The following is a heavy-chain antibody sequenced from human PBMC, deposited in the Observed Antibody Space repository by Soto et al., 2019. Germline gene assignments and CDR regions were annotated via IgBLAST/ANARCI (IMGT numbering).Heavy chain of an antibody. CDR1: GHTFNVYY. D-gene: IGHD6-19*01. Sequence: QVQLVQSGADVKRPGASVTVSCKTSGHTFNVYYIYWVRQAPGQDLEWMGYINPNTGVTEYAEKFQGRVTITRDTSISTAYMELRSLRSDDTAVYYCARPSLGVSGLRSWGQGTLITVS. J-gene: IGHJ5*02. CDR3: ARPSLGVSGLRS. CDR2: INPNTGVT. V-gene: IGHV1-2*02.